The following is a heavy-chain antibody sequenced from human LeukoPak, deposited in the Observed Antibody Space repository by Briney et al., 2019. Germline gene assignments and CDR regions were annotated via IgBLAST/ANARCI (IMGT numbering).Heavy chain of an antibody. Sequence: SVKVSCKASGGTFSSYAISWVRQAPGQGLEWIGGIIPIFGTANYAQKFQGRVTITADESTSTAYMELSSLRSEDTAVYYCASWDIVVVPAADFHYYYYMDVWGKGTTVTVSS. V-gene: IGHV1-69*13. J-gene: IGHJ6*03. CDR3: ASWDIVVVPAADFHYYYYMDV. CDR2: IIPIFGTA. D-gene: IGHD2-2*01. CDR1: GGTFSSYA.